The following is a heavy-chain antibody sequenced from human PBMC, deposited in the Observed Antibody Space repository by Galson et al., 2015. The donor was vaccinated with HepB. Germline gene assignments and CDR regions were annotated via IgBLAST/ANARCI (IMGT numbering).Heavy chain of an antibody. V-gene: IGHV1-69*13. CDR2: IIPIFGIA. CDR1: GGTFSSYA. CDR3: ARGLERITIFGPHYYYGMDV. J-gene: IGHJ6*02. Sequence: SVKVSCKASGGTFSSYAISWVRQAPGQGLEWMGGIIPIFGIANYAQKFQGRVTITADESTSTAYMELSSLRSEDTAVYYCARGLERITIFGPHYYYGMDVWGQGTTVTVSS. D-gene: IGHD3-3*01.